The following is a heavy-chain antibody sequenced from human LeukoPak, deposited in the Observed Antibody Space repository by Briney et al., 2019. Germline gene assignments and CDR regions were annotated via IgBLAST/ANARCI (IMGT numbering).Heavy chain of an antibody. D-gene: IGHD1-1*01. CDR1: GFTFSSYS. J-gene: IGHJ4*02. Sequence: GGSLRLSCAASGFTFSSYSMNWVRQAPGEGLEWVSSISSSSAYIYYADSVKGRFAISRDNAKNSLDLQMNSLRVEDTAVYYCARVRYNWNDGEAAGYFDYWGQGTLVTVSS. CDR3: ARVRYNWNDGEAAGYFDY. V-gene: IGHV3-21*01. CDR2: ISSSSAYI.